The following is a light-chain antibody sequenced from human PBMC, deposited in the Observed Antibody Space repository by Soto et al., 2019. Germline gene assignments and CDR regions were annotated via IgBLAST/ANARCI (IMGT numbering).Light chain of an antibody. Sequence: DIQMTPSPSSLSAFFGDRGTITCRASQSVSNYLNWYQQQPGKAPKLLIYAASTLQSGVPSRFSGSGFGTDFTLTISSLQPEDFATYFCHQSYSAVSFTFGPGTKVDIK. J-gene: IGKJ3*01. V-gene: IGKV1-39*01. CDR3: HQSYSAVSFT. CDR1: QSVSNY. CDR2: AAS.